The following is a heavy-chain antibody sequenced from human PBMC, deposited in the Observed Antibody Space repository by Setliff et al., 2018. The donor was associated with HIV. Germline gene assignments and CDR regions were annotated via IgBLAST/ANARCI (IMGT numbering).Heavy chain of an antibody. Sequence: GGSLRLSCAASGFTFSSYGMHWVRQAPGKGLEWVAVISYDGINKYYADSVKGRFTISRDNSKNTLYLQMNSLRAEDTAVYYCARERWLRSHYYYYMDVWGKGTTVTVSS. CDR3: ARERWLRSHYYYYMDV. V-gene: IGHV3-30*03. J-gene: IGHJ6*03. CDR2: ISYDGINK. CDR1: GFTFSSYG. D-gene: IGHD5-12*01.